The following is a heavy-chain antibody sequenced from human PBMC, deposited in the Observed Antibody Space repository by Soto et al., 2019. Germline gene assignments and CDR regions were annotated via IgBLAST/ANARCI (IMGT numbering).Heavy chain of an antibody. CDR2: ISAYNGNT. CDR3: ARAPIDFWSGRHDY. V-gene: IGHV1-18*01. Sequence: QVQLVQSGAEVKKPGASVKVSCKASGYTFTSYGISWVRQAPGQGLEWMGWISAYNGNTNYAQKLQGRVTMTTDTSTSTAYMERRILRSDDTAVYYFARAPIDFWSGRHDYWGQGTLVTVSS. D-gene: IGHD3-3*01. J-gene: IGHJ4*02. CDR1: GYTFTSYG.